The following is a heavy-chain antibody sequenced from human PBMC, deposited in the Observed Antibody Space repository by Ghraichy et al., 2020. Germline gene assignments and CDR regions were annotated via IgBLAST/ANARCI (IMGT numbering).Heavy chain of an antibody. CDR1: GGSISSSSYY. D-gene: IGHD3-22*01. V-gene: IGHV4-39*07. J-gene: IGHJ5*02. Sequence: SETLSLTCSVSGGSISSSSYYWGWIRQPPGKGLEWIGSIFYSGSTYYNPSLKSRVTISVDTSNNHFSLKLSSVTAADTAVYYCARAFWRTGSFDSSGYFIVIDCFDPWGQGTLVTVSS. CDR2: IFYSGST. CDR3: ARAFWRTGSFDSSGYFIVIDCFDP.